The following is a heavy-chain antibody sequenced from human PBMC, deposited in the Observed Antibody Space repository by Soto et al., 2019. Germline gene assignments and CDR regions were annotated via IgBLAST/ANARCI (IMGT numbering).Heavy chain of an antibody. D-gene: IGHD3-10*01. CDR1: GFTFSSYW. V-gene: IGHV3-74*01. Sequence: EVQLVESGGGLVQPGGSLRLSCAASGFTFSSYWMHWVRQAPGKGLVWVSRINSDGSSTSYADSVKGRFTISRDNAKNTLYLQMNSLSAEDTAVYYCARDLRVLLWGYYYSYMDVWGKGTTVTVSS. CDR3: ARDLRVLLWGYYYSYMDV. J-gene: IGHJ6*03. CDR2: INSDGSST.